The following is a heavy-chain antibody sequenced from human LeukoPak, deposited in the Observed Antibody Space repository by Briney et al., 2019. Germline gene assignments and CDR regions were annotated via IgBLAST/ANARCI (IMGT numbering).Heavy chain of an antibody. Sequence: GGSLRLSCAASGFTLSSYGMHWVRQAPGKGLEWVAVIWYDGSNKYYADSVKGRFTISRDNSKNTLYLQMNSLRAEDTAVYYCARELYGDYSNWFDPWGQGTLVTVSS. V-gene: IGHV3-33*01. CDR3: ARELYGDYSNWFDP. CDR2: IWYDGSNK. CDR1: GFTLSSYG. D-gene: IGHD4-17*01. J-gene: IGHJ5*02.